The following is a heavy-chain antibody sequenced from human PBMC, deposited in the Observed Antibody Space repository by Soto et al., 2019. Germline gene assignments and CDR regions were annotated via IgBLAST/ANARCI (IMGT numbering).Heavy chain of an antibody. CDR1: GYTFTSYG. D-gene: IGHD3-9*01. CDR2: VSAYNGNT. CDR3: ASTLRYFDWLLSPYAFDI. V-gene: IGHV1-18*01. Sequence: GASVKVSCKASGYTFTSYGISWVRQAPGQGLEWMGWVSAYNGNTNYAQKLQGRVTMTTDTSTSTAYMELRSLRSDDTAVYYCASTLRYFDWLLSPYAFDIWGQGTMVTVSS. J-gene: IGHJ3*02.